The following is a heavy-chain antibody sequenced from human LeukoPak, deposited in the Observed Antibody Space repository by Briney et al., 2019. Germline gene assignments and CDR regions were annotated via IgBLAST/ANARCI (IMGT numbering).Heavy chain of an antibody. J-gene: IGHJ5*02. CDR1: GGSISSGDYY. CDR3: ARDGPPDTIFGVSGFDP. Sequence: PSETLSLTCTVSGGSISSGDYYWSWIRQPPGKGLEWIGYIYYSGSTYYNPSLKSRVTISVDTSKNQFSLKLSSVTAADTAVYYCARDGPPDTIFGVSGFDPWGQGTLVTASS. CDR2: IYYSGST. D-gene: IGHD3-3*01. V-gene: IGHV4-30-4*08.